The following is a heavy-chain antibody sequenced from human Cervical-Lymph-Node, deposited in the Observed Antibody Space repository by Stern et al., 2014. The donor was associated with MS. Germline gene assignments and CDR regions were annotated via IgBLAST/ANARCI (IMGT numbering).Heavy chain of an antibody. J-gene: IGHJ6*02. CDR1: GSTFSKSA. V-gene: IGHV3-30*09. Sequence: VQLVESGGGVVPPGRSVRLSCEDSGSTFSKSAMHWVRQAPGKGLEWVAVISHDGSNKQYGDSVKGRLAISRDNSRNTLSLEIYSLRAEDTAVYYCVRTESFYYYDGMDVWCHGTPVIVSS. CDR2: ISHDGSNK. CDR3: VRTESFYYYDGMDV.